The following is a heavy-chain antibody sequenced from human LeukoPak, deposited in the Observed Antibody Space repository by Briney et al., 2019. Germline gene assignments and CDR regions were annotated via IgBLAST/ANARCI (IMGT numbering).Heavy chain of an antibody. CDR3: ARCYYDSSGYYVFDY. CDR2: INAGNGNT. CDR1: EYTFTSYA. J-gene: IGHJ4*02. D-gene: IGHD3-22*01. V-gene: IGHV1-3*01. Sequence: ASVKVSCKASEYTFTSYAMHWVRQAPGQRLEWMGWINAGNGNTKYSQKFQGRVTITGDTSARTAYMELTSLRSEDTAVYYCARCYYDSSGYYVFDYWGQGTLVTVSS.